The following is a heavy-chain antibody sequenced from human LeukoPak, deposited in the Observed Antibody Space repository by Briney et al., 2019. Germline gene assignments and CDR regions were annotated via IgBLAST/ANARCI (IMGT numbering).Heavy chain of an antibody. Sequence: GRSLRLSCAASGFTFNNYAMHWVRQAPGKGLEWVAVISYDGSNKYYADSVKGRFTISRDNSKNTLYLQMNSLRAEDTAVYYCAREDYCSGGSCYPAVAYWGQGTLVTVSS. D-gene: IGHD2-15*01. CDR3: AREDYCSGGSCYPAVAY. V-gene: IGHV3-30-3*01. CDR2: ISYDGSNK. CDR1: GFTFNNYA. J-gene: IGHJ4*02.